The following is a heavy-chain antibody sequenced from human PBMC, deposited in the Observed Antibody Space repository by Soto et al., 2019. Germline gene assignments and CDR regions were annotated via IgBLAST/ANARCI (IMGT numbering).Heavy chain of an antibody. V-gene: IGHV1-3*01. D-gene: IGHD3-10*01. CDR3: AREWFGELYDY. J-gene: IGHJ4*02. Sequence: QVQLVQSGAEVKKPGASVKVSCKASGYTFTSYAMHWVRQAPGQRREWMGWINAGNGNTKYSQKFQGRVTITRDTSASTAYMELSSLRSEDTAVYYCAREWFGELYDYWGQGTLVTVSS. CDR1: GYTFTSYA. CDR2: INAGNGNT.